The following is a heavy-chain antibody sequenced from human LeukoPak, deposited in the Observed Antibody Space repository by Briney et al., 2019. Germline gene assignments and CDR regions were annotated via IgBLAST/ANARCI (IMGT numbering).Heavy chain of an antibody. CDR3: ARGRSYGFDFDS. CDR1: GVSINTCCYY. J-gene: IGHJ4*02. V-gene: IGHV4-61*01. D-gene: IGHD5-18*01. CDR2: KYYSGST. Sequence: SETLSLTCDVSGVSINTCCYYWTWIRQSPGKGLEWIGYKYYSGSTRYNSSLRSRLTISLDSSKNQFSLRLTSVTAADTAVYYCARGRSYGFDFDSWGPGTLVIVSS.